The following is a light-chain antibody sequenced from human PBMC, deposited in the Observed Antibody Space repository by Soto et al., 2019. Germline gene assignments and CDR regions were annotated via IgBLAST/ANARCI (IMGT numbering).Light chain of an antibody. CDR3: QQYNKWPLT. CDR2: FAS. J-gene: IGKJ4*01. CDR1: QTVSNN. Sequence: EIVMTQSPATLSVSPGEKGTLSCRASQTVSNNLAWYQQKPGQAPRLLIYFASTRATGIPARFSGSGSGTEFTLTISSLQTEDFAVYYCQQYNKWPLTFGGGTKVETK. V-gene: IGKV3-15*01.